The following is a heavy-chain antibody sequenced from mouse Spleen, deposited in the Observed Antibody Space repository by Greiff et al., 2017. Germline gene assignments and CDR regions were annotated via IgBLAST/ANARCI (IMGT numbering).Heavy chain of an antibody. D-gene: IGHD1-1*01. Sequence: QVTLKESGPGILQSSQTLSLTCSFSGFSLSTSGMGVSWIRQPSGKGLEWLAHIYWDDDKRYNPSLKSRLTISKDTSRNQVFLKITSVDTADTATYYCARRAPGYGSSSWYFDVWGAGTTVTVSS. CDR2: IYWDDDK. J-gene: IGHJ1*01. CDR1: GFSLSTSGMG. V-gene: IGHV8-12*01. CDR3: ARRAPGYGSSSWYFDV.